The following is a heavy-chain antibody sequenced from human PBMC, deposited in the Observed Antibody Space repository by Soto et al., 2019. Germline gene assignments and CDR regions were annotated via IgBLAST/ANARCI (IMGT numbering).Heavy chain of an antibody. D-gene: IGHD6-19*01. CDR3: ARVSGWNRPEYFQH. CDR1: GGSISSGGYY. J-gene: IGHJ1*01. Sequence: SETLSLTCTVSGGSISSGGYYWSWIRQHPGKGLEWIGYIYYSGSTYYNPSLKSRVTISVDTSKNQFSLKLSSVTAADTAVYYCARVSGWNRPEYFQHWGQGTLVTVSS. V-gene: IGHV4-31*03. CDR2: IYYSGST.